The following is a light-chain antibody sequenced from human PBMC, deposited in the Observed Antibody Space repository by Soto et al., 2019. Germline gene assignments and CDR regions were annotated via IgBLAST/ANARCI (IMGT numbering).Light chain of an antibody. CDR1: QSVSSSY. Sequence: EIVLTQSPGTLSLSPGERATLSCRASQSVSSSYLAWYQQKPGQAPRLLIYGASSRATGIPDRFSGSGSGTAFILTISRLEPEDFAVYYCQQYGSSPPLTFGGGTKVEIK. CDR2: GAS. CDR3: QQYGSSPPLT. J-gene: IGKJ4*01. V-gene: IGKV3-20*01.